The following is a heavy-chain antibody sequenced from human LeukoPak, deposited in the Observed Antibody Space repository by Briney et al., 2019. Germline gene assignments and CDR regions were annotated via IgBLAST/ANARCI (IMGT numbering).Heavy chain of an antibody. J-gene: IGHJ6*03. CDR3: ARSVAALYYMDI. Sequence: GGSLRRSCADSGFAFSSYAMSWLRQSPGKGLEWVSAISGSGGSTYYADSVKGRFTISRDNSKNTLYLQMNSLRAEDTAIYYCARSVAALYYMDIWGKGTTVTVSS. D-gene: IGHD2-15*01. CDR2: ISGSGGST. CDR1: GFAFSSYA. V-gene: IGHV3-23*01.